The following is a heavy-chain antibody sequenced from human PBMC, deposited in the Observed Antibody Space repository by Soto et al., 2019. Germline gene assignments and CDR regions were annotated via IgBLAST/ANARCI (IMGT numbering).Heavy chain of an antibody. J-gene: IGHJ6*02. CDR1: ELTFSSYG. CDR2: ISYDGSNK. D-gene: IGHD2-2*03. Sequence: PGVSKRLSRTAAELTFSSYGMHWVRKEPGKGLEWVAVISYDGSNKYYADSVKGRFTISRDNSKNTLYLQMNSLRAEDTAVYYCAKDLMDIVVVPAAPGSDYYYGMDVWGQGTTVTVSS. CDR3: AKDLMDIVVVPAAPGSDYYYGMDV. V-gene: IGHV3-30*18.